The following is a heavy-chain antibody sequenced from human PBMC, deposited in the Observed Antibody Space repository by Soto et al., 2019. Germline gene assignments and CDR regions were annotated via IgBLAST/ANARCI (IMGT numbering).Heavy chain of an antibody. CDR3: AXXXXXXXXAEGTLYYYMDV. J-gene: IGHJ6*03. CDR1: GYTFTSYD. CDR2: MNPNSGNT. Sequence: QVQLVQSGAEVKKPGASVKVSCKASGYTFTSYDINWVRQATGQGLEWMXWMNPNSGNTGYAQKFQGRVTMTRNTSISTAYMELXXXRXEDTAVYYXAXXXXXXXXAEGTLYYYMDVWGKGTTVTVSS. D-gene: IGHD1-1*01. V-gene: IGHV1-8*01.